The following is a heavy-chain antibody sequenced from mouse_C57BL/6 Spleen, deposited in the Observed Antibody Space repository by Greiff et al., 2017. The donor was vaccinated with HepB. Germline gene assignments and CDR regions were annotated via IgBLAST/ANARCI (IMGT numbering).Heavy chain of an antibody. V-gene: IGHV1-15*01. CDR3: TRGWFAY. Sequence: VQLQQSGAELVRPGASVTLSCKASGYTFTDYEMHWVKQTPVHGLEWIGAIDPETGGTAYNQKFKGKAILTPDKSSSTAYMELRSLTSEDSAVYYCTRGWFAYWGQGTLVTVSA. CDR2: IDPETGGT. J-gene: IGHJ3*01. CDR1: GYTFTDYE.